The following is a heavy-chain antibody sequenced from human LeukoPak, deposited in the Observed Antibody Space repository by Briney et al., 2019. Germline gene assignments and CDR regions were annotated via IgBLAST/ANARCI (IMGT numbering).Heavy chain of an antibody. D-gene: IGHD3-3*01. CDR3: ARAEWLLFPYYFDY. V-gene: IGHV3-7*03. CDR1: GFTFSSYW. CDR2: IKQDGSEK. Sequence: GGSLRLSCAASGFTFSSYWMSWVRQAPGKGLEWVANIKQDGSEKYYVDSVKGRFTISRDNAKNSLYLQMNSLRAEDTAVYYCARAEWLLFPYYFDYWGQGTLVTVSS. J-gene: IGHJ4*02.